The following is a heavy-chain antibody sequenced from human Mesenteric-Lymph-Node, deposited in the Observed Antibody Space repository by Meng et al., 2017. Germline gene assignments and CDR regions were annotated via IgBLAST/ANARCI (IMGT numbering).Heavy chain of an antibody. CDR2: ISGSGGST. Sequence: VQRLGPGGGLVQPGGSLRLSCAASGFTFSSYAMSWVRQAPGKGLEWVSAISGSGGSTYYADSVKGRFTISRDNSKNTLYLQMNSLRAEDTAVYYCAKDIVVVPAAIHYWGQGTLVTVSS. V-gene: IGHV3-23*01. CDR1: GFTFSSYA. CDR3: AKDIVVVPAAIHY. J-gene: IGHJ4*02. D-gene: IGHD2-2*01.